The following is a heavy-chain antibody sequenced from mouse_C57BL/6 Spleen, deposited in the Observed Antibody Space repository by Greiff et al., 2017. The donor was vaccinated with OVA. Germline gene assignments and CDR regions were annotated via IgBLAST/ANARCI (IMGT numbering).Heavy chain of an antibody. D-gene: IGHD1-1*01. CDR2: IDPEDGDT. CDR1: GFNIKDYY. Sequence: VQLQQSGAELVRPGASVKLSCTASGFNIKDYYMHWVKQRPEQGLEWIGRIDPEDGDTEYAPKFPGKATMTADTSSNTAYLQLSSLTSEETAVYYCTTDYGSRGGFAYWGQGTLVTVSA. V-gene: IGHV14-1*01. CDR3: TTDYGSRGGFAY. J-gene: IGHJ3*01.